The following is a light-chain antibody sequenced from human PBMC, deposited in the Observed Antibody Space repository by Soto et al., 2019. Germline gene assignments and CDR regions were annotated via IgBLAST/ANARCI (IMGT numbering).Light chain of an antibody. CDR3: QPYGSSRT. CDR2: GAS. CDR1: QSVSSSY. J-gene: IGKJ1*01. Sequence: EIVLTQSPGTLSLSPGERATLSCRASQSVSSSYLAWYQQKPGQAPRLLVYGASSRATGIPDRFSGSGSGTDFTLTISRLEPEDFAVYYCQPYGSSRTFGQGTKWKSN. V-gene: IGKV3-20*01.